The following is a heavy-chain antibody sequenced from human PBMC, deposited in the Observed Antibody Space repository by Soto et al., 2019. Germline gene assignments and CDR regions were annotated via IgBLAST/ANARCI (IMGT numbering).Heavy chain of an antibody. V-gene: IGHV3-30*18. J-gene: IGHJ6*03. CDR3: AEPGRHYGYYYYYYMDV. CDR1: GFTFSSYG. Sequence: GGSLRLSCAASGFTFSSYGMHWVRQAPGKGLEWVAVISYDGSNKYYADSVKGRFTISRDNSKNTLYLQMNSLRAEDTAVYYCAEPGRHYGYYYYYYMDVWGKGTTVTVSS. CDR2: ISYDGSNK. D-gene: IGHD4-17*01.